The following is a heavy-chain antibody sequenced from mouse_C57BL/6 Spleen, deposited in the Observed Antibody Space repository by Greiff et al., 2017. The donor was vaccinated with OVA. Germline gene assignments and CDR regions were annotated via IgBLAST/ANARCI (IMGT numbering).Heavy chain of an antibody. V-gene: IGHV1-81*01. CDR1: GYTFTSYG. Sequence: QVQLKESGAELARPGASVKLSCKASGYTFTSYGISWVKQRTGQGLEWIGEIYPRSGNTYYNEKFKGKATLTADKSSSTAYMELRSLTSEDSAVYFCARSSGVYGDGEGAMDYWGQGTSVTVSS. J-gene: IGHJ4*01. CDR2: IYPRSGNT. D-gene: IGHD2-13*01. CDR3: ARSSGVYGDGEGAMDY.